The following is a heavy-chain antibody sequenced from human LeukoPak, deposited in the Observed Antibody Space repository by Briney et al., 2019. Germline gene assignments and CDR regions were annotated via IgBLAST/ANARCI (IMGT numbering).Heavy chain of an antibody. D-gene: IGHD3-10*01. CDR3: ARDGPLNYYGSGGSDY. CDR1: GYTFTSYA. V-gene: IGHV7-4-1*02. Sequence: ASVKVSCKASGYTFTSYAMNWVRQAPGQGLEWMGWINTNTGNPTYAQGFTGRFVFSLDTSVSTAYLQISSLKAEDTAVYYCARDGPLNYYGSGGSDYWGQGTLVTVSS. CDR2: INTNTGNP. J-gene: IGHJ4*02.